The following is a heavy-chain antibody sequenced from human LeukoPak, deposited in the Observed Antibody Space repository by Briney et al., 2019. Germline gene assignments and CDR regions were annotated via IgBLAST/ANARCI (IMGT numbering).Heavy chain of an antibody. CDR1: GFTFSSYA. Sequence: PGGSLRLSCAASGFTFSSYAMSWVRQAPGKGLEWVSAISGSGGSTYYVDSVKGRFTISRDNPKNTLYLQMNSLRAEDTAVYYCAKDAHRYSSSPVDYWGQGTLVTVSS. J-gene: IGHJ4*02. CDR2: ISGSGGST. D-gene: IGHD6-6*01. V-gene: IGHV3-23*01. CDR3: AKDAHRYSSSPVDY.